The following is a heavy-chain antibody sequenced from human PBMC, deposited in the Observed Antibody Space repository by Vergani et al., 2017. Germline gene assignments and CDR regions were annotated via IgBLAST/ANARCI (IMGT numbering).Heavy chain of an antibody. CDR3: VKDGGSYENFFAS. D-gene: IGHD1-26*01. V-gene: IGHV3-23*01. J-gene: IGHJ4*02. CDR1: GFTFSTYA. Sequence: EVQLLESGGSLKQPGGSVRLSCAASGFTFSTYAMHWVRQAPGKGLEWVSALTGGGGSTYYADSFKGRFIISRDHSRDTLYLQMNSLRPEDTATYYCVKDGGSYENFFASWAQETLFTVSS. CDR2: LTGGGGST.